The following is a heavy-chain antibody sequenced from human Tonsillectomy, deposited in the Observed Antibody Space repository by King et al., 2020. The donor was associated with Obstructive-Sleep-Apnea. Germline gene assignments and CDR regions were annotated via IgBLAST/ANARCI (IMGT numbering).Heavy chain of an antibody. D-gene: IGHD5-24*01. CDR3: ARDQVEMATIEHPYYYYGVDV. Sequence: QVQLQESGPGLVKPSETLSLTCTVSGGSISSSSYYWGWIRQPPGKGLEWIGSIYYSGSTYYNPSLKSRVTISVDTSKNQFSLKLSSVTAADTAVYYCARDQVEMATIEHPYYYYGVDVWGHGTTVTVSS. V-gene: IGHV4-39*07. J-gene: IGHJ6*02. CDR1: GGSISSSSYY. CDR2: IYYSGST.